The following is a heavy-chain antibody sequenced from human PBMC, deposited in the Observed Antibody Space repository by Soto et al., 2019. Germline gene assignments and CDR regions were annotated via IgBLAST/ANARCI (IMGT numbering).Heavy chain of an antibody. Sequence: GGSLRLSCAASGFTFSSYAMSWVRQAPGKGLEWVSAISGSGGSTYYADSVKGRFTISRDNSKNTLYLQMNSLRAEDTAVYYCAKDIVGYSSGWQGDYWGQGTLVTVSS. CDR2: ISGSGGST. CDR1: GFTFSSYA. D-gene: IGHD6-19*01. V-gene: IGHV3-23*01. J-gene: IGHJ4*02. CDR3: AKDIVGYSSGWQGDY.